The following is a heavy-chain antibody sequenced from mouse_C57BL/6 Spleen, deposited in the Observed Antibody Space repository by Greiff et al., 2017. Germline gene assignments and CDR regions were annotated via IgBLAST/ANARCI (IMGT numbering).Heavy chain of an antibody. V-gene: IGHV1-54*01. D-gene: IGHD1-1*01. Sequence: QVQLQQSGAELVRPGTSVKVSCKASGYAFTNYLIEWVKQRPGQGLEWIGVINPGRGGTNYNEKCKGKATLTADKSSSPAYMQLSSLTSEDAAVYFCARDGSRWFAYWGQGTLVTGSA. CDR1: GYAFTNYL. CDR3: ARDGSRWFAY. CDR2: INPGRGGT. J-gene: IGHJ3*01.